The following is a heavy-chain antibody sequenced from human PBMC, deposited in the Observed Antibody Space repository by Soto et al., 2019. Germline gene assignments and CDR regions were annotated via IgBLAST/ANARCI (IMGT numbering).Heavy chain of an antibody. J-gene: IGHJ4*02. CDR3: ASGSSPFTY. D-gene: IGHD6-6*01. CDR1: GFVFTNFW. Sequence: GGSLRLSCEASGFVFTNFWMHWVRHVPGKGLVWVARIDTSGHSTNYAESVKGRFTISRDNAKNTVSLQMNSLRAEDTAVYYCASGSSPFTYWGQGTLVTVSS. CDR2: IDTSGHST. V-gene: IGHV3-74*01.